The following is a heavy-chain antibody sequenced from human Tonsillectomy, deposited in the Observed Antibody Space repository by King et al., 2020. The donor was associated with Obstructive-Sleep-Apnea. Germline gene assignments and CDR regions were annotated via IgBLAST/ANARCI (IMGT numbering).Heavy chain of an antibody. D-gene: IGHD1-26*01. Sequence: QLQESGPGLVKPSETLSLTCTVSGGSISSSSYYWGWIRQPPGKGLEWIGSIYYTGTTYYNPSLKSRVTISVDTSKNQFSLKLSSVTAADTAVYYCARARGSYSTGHYFDYWGQGTLVTVSS. V-gene: IGHV4-39*07. CDR3: ARARGSYSTGHYFDY. CDR1: GGSISSSSYY. J-gene: IGHJ4*02. CDR2: IYYTGTT.